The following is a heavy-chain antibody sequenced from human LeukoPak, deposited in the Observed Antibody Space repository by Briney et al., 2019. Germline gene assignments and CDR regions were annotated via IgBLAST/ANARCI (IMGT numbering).Heavy chain of an antibody. CDR2: INWNGGST. CDR1: GFTFSTYN. Sequence: GGSLRLSCAASGFTFSTYNMNWVRQAPGKGLEWVSGINWNGGSTGYADSVRGRFTISRDNAKNSLYLQMNSLRAEDTALYFCARELYSGSYSSFDYWGQGTLVTVSS. V-gene: IGHV3-20*04. J-gene: IGHJ4*02. CDR3: ARELYSGSYSSFDY. D-gene: IGHD1-26*01.